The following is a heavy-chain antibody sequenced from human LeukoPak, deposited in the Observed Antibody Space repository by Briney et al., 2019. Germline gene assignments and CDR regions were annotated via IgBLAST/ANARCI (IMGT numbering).Heavy chain of an antibody. CDR1: GFTFSSYG. V-gene: IGHV3-33*01. Sequence: GGSLRLSCAASGFTFSSYGMHWVRQAPGKGLEWVAVIWYDGSNKYYADSVKGRFTISRDNSKNTLYLQMNSLRAEDTAVYYCARDSTGYYAFDIWGQGTMVTVSS. CDR3: ARDSTGYYAFDI. CDR2: IWYDGSNK. J-gene: IGHJ3*02. D-gene: IGHD3-9*01.